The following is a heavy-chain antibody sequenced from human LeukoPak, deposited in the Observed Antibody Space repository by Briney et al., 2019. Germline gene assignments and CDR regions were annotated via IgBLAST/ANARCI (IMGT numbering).Heavy chain of an antibody. Sequence: SETLSLTCTVSGYSISSGYYWGWIRQPPGKGLEWIGYIYYSGSTNYNPSLKSRATISVDTPKNQFSLKLSSVTAADTAVDYCARDSSGSSGYWGQGTLVTVSS. CDR2: IYYSGST. D-gene: IGHD1-26*01. CDR3: ARDSSGSSGY. V-gene: IGHV4-61*01. J-gene: IGHJ4*02. CDR1: GYSISSGYY.